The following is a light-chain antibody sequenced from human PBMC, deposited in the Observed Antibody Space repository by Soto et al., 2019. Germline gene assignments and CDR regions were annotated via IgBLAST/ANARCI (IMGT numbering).Light chain of an antibody. CDR3: QQYNSYSET. CDR1: QGSTIW. J-gene: IGKJ1*01. CDR2: DAS. Sequence: DIQITQAPSTLSASPGDRATIPCRARQGSTIWLSWYQQKPGKAPSLIIYDASNWETGVPARFSGSGSGTEFTLTISSLQPEDFASYYCQQYNSYSETFGQGTKVDIK. V-gene: IGKV1-5*01.